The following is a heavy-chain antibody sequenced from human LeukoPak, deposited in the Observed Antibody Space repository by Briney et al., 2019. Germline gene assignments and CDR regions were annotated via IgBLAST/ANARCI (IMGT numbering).Heavy chain of an antibody. Sequence: GGSLRLSCAASGFTFSSYAMHWVRQAPAKGLEWVSGISGSGSSTYYADSVKGRFTISRDNSKNTLYLQMNSLRAEDTAVYYCAKDKDGVYGWFDPWGQGTLVTVSS. CDR3: AKDKDGVYGWFDP. CDR1: GFTFSSYA. J-gene: IGHJ5*02. D-gene: IGHD5/OR15-5a*01. V-gene: IGHV3-23*01. CDR2: ISGSGSST.